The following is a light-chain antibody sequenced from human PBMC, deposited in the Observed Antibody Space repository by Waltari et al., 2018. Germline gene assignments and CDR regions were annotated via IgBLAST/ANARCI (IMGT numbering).Light chain of an antibody. Sequence: DIVVTQSPLSLPVTPGEPASISCRSSQSLLHSNGFNYLDWYLQKPGQSPQLRTYLGSNRASGVPDRFSGSGSGTDFTLKISRVEAEDVGVYYCMQSLRALWTFGQGTKVEIK. CDR3: MQSLRALWT. CDR1: QSLLHSNGFNY. J-gene: IGKJ1*01. CDR2: LGS. V-gene: IGKV2-28*01.